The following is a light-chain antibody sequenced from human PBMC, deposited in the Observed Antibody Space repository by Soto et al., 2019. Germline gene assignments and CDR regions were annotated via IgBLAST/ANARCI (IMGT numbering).Light chain of an antibody. CDR3: QQYSSYPWT. CDR2: DAS. V-gene: IGKV1-5*01. CDR1: ESTYKW. Sequence: DIWMTQSPSTLSASVGDSVTITCRASESTYKWLAWYQQKPGKAPKLLIYDASSWESGVPSRFRGSGSGTEFTLTITSLQPDDFATYYCQQYSSYPWTFGRGTKVEIK. J-gene: IGKJ1*01.